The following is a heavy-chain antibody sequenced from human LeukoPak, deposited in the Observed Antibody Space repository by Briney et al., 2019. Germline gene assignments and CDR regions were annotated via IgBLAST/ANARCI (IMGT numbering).Heavy chain of an antibody. Sequence: SETLSLTCTVSGGSISSGGYYWSWIRQHPGKGLEWIGYIYYSGSAYYNPSLKSRVTLSVDTSKNQFSLKLSSVTAADTAVYYCARLRIAVAAYFDYWGQGTLVTVSS. CDR1: GGSISSGGYY. D-gene: IGHD6-19*01. J-gene: IGHJ4*02. CDR3: ARLRIAVAAYFDY. CDR2: IYYSGSA. V-gene: IGHV4-31*03.